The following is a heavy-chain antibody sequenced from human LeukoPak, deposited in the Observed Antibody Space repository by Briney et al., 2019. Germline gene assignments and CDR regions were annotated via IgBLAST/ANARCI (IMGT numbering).Heavy chain of an antibody. CDR3: ARDLGGDRDDY. V-gene: IGHV1-69*05. Sequence: SVKVSCKASGGTFSSYAISWVRQTPGQGLEWMGRIIPIFGTANYAQKFQGRVTITTDESTSTAYMELSSLRSEDTAVYYCARDLGGDRDDYWGQGTLVTVSS. CDR1: GGTFSSYA. CDR2: IIPIFGTA. D-gene: IGHD2-21*02. J-gene: IGHJ4*02.